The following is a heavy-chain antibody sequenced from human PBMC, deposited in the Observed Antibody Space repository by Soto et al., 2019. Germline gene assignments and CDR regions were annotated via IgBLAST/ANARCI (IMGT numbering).Heavy chain of an antibody. Sequence: GGSLRLSCAASGFNFSNAWMNWVRQAPGKGLEWVGRIKSKTDGGTTDYAAPVKGRFTISRDDSKNTLYLQMNSLKTEDTAVYYCTTIFPYCSSTSCYKDDYYYGMDVWGQGTTVTVSS. V-gene: IGHV3-15*07. D-gene: IGHD2-2*02. J-gene: IGHJ6*02. CDR1: GFNFSNAW. CDR3: TTIFPYCSSTSCYKDDYYYGMDV. CDR2: IKSKTDGGTT.